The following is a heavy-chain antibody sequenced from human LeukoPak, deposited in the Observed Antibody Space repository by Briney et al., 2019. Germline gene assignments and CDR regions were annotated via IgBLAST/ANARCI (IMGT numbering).Heavy chain of an antibody. V-gene: IGHV3-48*01. D-gene: IGHD1-26*01. CDR3: ARGMYSGSYIRYEY. CDR2: ITSSSSTI. CDR1: GFTFSSYW. J-gene: IGHJ4*02. Sequence: GGSLRLSCAASGFTFSSYWMSWVRQAPGKGLEWVSYITSSSSTIYYADSVKGRFTISRDNAKNSLYLQMNSLRAEDTAVYYCARGMYSGSYIRYEYWGQGTLVTVSS.